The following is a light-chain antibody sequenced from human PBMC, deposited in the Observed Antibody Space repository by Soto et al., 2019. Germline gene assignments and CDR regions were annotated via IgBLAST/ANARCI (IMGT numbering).Light chain of an antibody. Sequence: QSVLIQPASVSGSPGQSITISCTGTSSDVGGYNYVSWYQQYPGKVPKLIIYDVSSRPSGVSNRFSGSKSGNTASLTISGLQAEDEADYYCSSYTSSSTYVFGTGTKVTVL. CDR3: SSYTSSSTYV. CDR1: SSDVGGYNY. V-gene: IGLV2-14*01. CDR2: DVS. J-gene: IGLJ1*01.